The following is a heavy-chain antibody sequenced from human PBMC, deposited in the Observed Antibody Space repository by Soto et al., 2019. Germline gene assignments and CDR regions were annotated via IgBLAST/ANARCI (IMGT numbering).Heavy chain of an antibody. Sequence: EVQLVESGGGLVKPGGSLRLSCAASGFTFSNAWMNWVRQAPGKGLEWVGRIKSKTDGGTTDYAAPVKGRFTISRDDSNNTLYLQMNSLNTEDTAVYYCTTDFCYGSGSPEYYGMDFWGQGTTVTVSS. CDR1: GFTFSNAW. CDR3: TTDFCYGSGSPEYYGMDF. D-gene: IGHD3-10*01. J-gene: IGHJ6*02. V-gene: IGHV3-15*07. CDR2: IKSKTDGGTT.